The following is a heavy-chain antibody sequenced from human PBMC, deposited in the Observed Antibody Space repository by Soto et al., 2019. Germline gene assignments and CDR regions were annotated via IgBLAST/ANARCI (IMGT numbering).Heavy chain of an antibody. Sequence: ASVKGSCKASGYTFTSYDINWVRQATGQWLGCMGWMNPNSGNTGYAQKFQGRVTMTRNTSISTAYMELSSLRSEDTAVYYCARGRSTMVRGVIIGYYGMDVWGQGTTVTVSS. CDR2: MNPNSGNT. CDR3: ARGRSTMVRGVIIGYYGMDV. D-gene: IGHD3-10*01. CDR1: GYTFTSYD. J-gene: IGHJ6*02. V-gene: IGHV1-8*01.